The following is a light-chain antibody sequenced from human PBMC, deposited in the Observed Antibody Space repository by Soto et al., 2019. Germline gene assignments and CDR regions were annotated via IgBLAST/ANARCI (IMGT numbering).Light chain of an antibody. CDR1: SSNIGAGYD. CDR2: GNS. J-gene: IGLJ3*02. V-gene: IGLV1-40*01. CDR3: QSYDRSLSGWV. Sequence: QSVLTQPPSVSEAPGQRVTISCTESSSNIGAGYDVHWYQQLPGTAPKLLIYGNSPRPSGVPDRFSGSKSGTSASLAITGLQSEDEADYYCQSYDRSLSGWVFGGGTKVTVL.